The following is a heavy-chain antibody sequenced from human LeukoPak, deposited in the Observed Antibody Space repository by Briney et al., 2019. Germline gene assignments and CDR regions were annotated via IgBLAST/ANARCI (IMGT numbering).Heavy chain of an antibody. CDR3: AKDRMITFGGVIVYPAYYFDY. Sequence: GGSLRLSCAASGFTFSSYAMSWVRQAPGKALEWVSAISGSGGSTYYADSVKGRFTISRDNSKNTLYLQMNSLRAEDTAVYYCAKDRMITFGGVIVYPAYYFDYWGQGTLVTVSS. V-gene: IGHV3-23*01. CDR1: GFTFSSYA. D-gene: IGHD3-16*02. CDR2: ISGSGGST. J-gene: IGHJ4*02.